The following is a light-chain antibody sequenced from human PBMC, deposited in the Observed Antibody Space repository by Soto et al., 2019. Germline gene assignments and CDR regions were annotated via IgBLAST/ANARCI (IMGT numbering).Light chain of an antibody. V-gene: IGKV1-17*01. CDR1: QGIRND. J-gene: IGKJ1*01. Sequence: IQMTQSPSSLSASVGDTVTITCRASQGIRNDLGWYQQKPGKAPNLLIYDASSLQSGVPSRFSGSGSGTEFTLTISRLEPEDFAVYYCQQYSSSGTFGQGTKVDIK. CDR3: QQYSSSGT. CDR2: DAS.